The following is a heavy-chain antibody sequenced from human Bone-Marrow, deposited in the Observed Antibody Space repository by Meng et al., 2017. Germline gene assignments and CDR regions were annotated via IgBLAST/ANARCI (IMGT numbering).Heavy chain of an antibody. CDR1: GGTFSSYA. D-gene: IGHD5-24*01. CDR2: IIPIFGTA. CDR3: ASAADGYNSGGDY. V-gene: IGHV1-69*01. J-gene: IGHJ4*02. Sequence: QGQLGASGAGVEKPGSSGNVSCKVSGGTFSSYASSWVRQAPGQGLEWMGGIIPIFGTANYAQKFQGRVTITADESTSTAYMELSSLRSEDTAVYYCASAADGYNSGGDYWGQGTLVTVSS.